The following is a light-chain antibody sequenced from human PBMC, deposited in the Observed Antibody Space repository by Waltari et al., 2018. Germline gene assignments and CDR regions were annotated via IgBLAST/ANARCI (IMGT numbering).Light chain of an antibody. CDR2: AAS. CDR1: QTISTY. V-gene: IGKV1-39*01. CDR3: HQSHTVPHT. J-gene: IGKJ2*01. Sequence: DIQMTQSPSSLSASVGDSVTITCRASQTISTYLNWYQQTAGKAPKLLIYAASALQSGVPSRFRGSGSGTDFTLTITSLQPEDFATYYCHQSHTVPHTFGQVTKLEIK.